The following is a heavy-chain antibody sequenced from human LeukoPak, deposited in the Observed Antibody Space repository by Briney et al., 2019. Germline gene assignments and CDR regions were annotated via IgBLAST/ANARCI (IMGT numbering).Heavy chain of an antibody. J-gene: IGHJ4*02. CDR2: IYYSGST. CDR3: ARSRGYSYGTTFLDY. CDR1: GGSISSSSYY. D-gene: IGHD5-18*01. V-gene: IGHV4-61*05. Sequence: PSETLSLTCTVSGGSISSSSYYWSWIRQPPGKGLEWIGYIYYSGSTNYNPSLKSRVTISVDTFKTQFSLKLSSVTAADTAVYYCARSRGYSYGTTFLDYWGQGTLVTVSS.